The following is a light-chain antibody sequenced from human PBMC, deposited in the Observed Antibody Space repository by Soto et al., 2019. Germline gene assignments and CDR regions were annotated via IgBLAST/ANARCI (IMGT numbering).Light chain of an antibody. CDR3: QSNYILPWT. J-gene: IGKJ1*01. CDR2: SAS. V-gene: IGKV1-39*01. CDR1: QYISTC. Sequence: DIQVTQSPPSLSASVGDRVTITCRTSQYISTCLNWYQHKAGKAPQLLIYSASTLQIGVPSRFSGSGSGTEFTLTISTLQPDDYAAYYCQSNYILPWTFGQGTKVETK.